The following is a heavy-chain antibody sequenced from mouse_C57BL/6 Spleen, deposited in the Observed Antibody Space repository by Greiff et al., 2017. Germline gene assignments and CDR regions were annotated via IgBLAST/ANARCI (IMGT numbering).Heavy chain of an antibody. J-gene: IGHJ3*01. Sequence: QVQLQQSGAELVRPGTSVKVSCKASGYAFTNYLIEWVKQRPGPGLEWIGVINPGSGGTNYNEKFKGKATLTADKSSSTAYMQLSSLTSEDSAVYFCARGVGFAYWGQGTLVTVSA. V-gene: IGHV1-54*01. CDR3: ARGVGFAY. CDR2: INPGSGGT. D-gene: IGHD1-1*02. CDR1: GYAFTNYL.